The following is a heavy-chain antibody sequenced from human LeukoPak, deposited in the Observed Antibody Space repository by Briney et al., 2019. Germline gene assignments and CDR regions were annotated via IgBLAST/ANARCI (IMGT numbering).Heavy chain of an antibody. CDR2: MNPNSGNT. CDR3: ARGARTRLVLGNSKGYYYYYVDV. V-gene: IGHV1-8*01. CDR1: GYTFTSYD. Sequence: ASVKVSCKXSGYTFTSYDINWVRQATGQGLEWMGWMNPNSGNTGYSQKLQGRVTMTRNTSISTAYMELSSLRSEDTAVYYCARGARTRLVLGNSKGYYYYYVDVWGKGTTVTVSS. D-gene: IGHD3-22*01. J-gene: IGHJ6*03.